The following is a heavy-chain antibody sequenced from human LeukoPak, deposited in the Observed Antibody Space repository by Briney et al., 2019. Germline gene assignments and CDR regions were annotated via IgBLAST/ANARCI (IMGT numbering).Heavy chain of an antibody. CDR1: GYSISSGYY. D-gene: IGHD3-3*01. Sequence: SETLSLTCTVSGYSISSGYYWGWIRQPPGKGLEWIGSIYHSGSTYYNPSLKSRVTISVDTSKNQFSLKLSSVTAADTAVYYCAREGYDFWSGYYSMYNWFDPWGQGTLVTVSS. CDR2: IYHSGST. J-gene: IGHJ5*02. CDR3: AREGYDFWSGYYSMYNWFDP. V-gene: IGHV4-38-2*02.